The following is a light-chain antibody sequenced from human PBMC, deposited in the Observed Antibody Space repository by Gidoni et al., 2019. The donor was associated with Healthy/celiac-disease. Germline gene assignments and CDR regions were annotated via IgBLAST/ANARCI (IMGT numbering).Light chain of an antibody. CDR2: GNS. CDR3: QSYDSSLSGYYV. V-gene: IGLV1-40*01. CDR1: SSNIGAGYD. Sequence: QSVLTQPPSVSGAPGQRVTSSCTGSSSNIGAGYDVHWSQQLPGTAPKLLIYGNSNRPSGVPDRFSGSKSGTSASLAITGLQAEDEADYYCQSYDSSLSGYYVFGTGTKVTVL. J-gene: IGLJ1*01.